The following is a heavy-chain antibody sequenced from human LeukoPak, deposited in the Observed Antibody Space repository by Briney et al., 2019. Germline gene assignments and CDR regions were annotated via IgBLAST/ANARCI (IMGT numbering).Heavy chain of an antibody. D-gene: IGHD3-9*01. CDR3: ARDQGYDILTARWGYYGMDV. V-gene: IGHV3-33*01. Sequence: HPGGSLRLSCAASGFTFSSYGMHWVRQAPGKGLEWVAVIWYDGSNKYYADSVKGRFTISRDNSKNTLYLQMNSLRAEDTAVYYCARDQGYDILTARWGYYGMDVWGQGTTVTVSS. CDR2: IWYDGSNK. J-gene: IGHJ6*02. CDR1: GFTFSSYG.